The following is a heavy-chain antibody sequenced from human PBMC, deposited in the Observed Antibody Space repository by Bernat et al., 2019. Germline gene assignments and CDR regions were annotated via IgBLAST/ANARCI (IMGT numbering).Heavy chain of an antibody. CDR2: ISHDETYK. CDR1: GFTFSNYG. V-gene: IGHV3-30-3*01. D-gene: IGHD3-10*01. CDR3: AGVTNMVLSP. Sequence: QVQLVESGGGVVQPGRSLRLSCAASGFTFSNYGMHWVRQAPGKGLEWVAVISHDETYKYYADSVKGRFTISRDNSKNTLSLQMNSLRVEDTAVYYCAGVTNMVLSPWGQGTLVTVSS. J-gene: IGHJ5*02.